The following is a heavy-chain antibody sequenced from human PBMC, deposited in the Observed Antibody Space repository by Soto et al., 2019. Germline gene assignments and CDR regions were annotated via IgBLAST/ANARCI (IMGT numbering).Heavy chain of an antibody. Sequence: ASETLSLTCAVYGGSFSGYYWSWIRQPPGKGLEWIGEINHSGSTNYNPSLKSRVTIPVDTSKNQFSLKLSSVTAADTAVYYCARVHKYCSSTRCQDYYYYMDVWGKGTTVTVSS. V-gene: IGHV4-34*01. J-gene: IGHJ6*03. CDR2: INHSGST. CDR1: GGSFSGYY. D-gene: IGHD2-2*01. CDR3: ARVHKYCSSTRCQDYYYYMDV.